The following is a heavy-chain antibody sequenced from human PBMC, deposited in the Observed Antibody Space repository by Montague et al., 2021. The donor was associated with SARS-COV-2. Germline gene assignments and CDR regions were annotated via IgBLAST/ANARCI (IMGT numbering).Heavy chain of an antibody. CDR1: GDSDGVVELT. V-gene: IGHV6-1*01. J-gene: IGHJ4*02. Sequence: CAISGDSDGVVELTRKWEEHTSERQPGQQGGSCLRFKKKNDYAESVKSRITIDPDTSKHQFSLHLNSVTPEDTAVYYCARIPVGSKYYFDFWGQGTLVTVSS. CDR3: ARIPVGSKYYFDF. CDR2: SCLRFKKKN. D-gene: IGHD2-2*01.